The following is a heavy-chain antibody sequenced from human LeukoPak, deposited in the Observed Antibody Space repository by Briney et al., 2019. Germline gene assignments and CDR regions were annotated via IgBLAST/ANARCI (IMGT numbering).Heavy chain of an antibody. CDR2: TYYRSKWYN. D-gene: IGHD3-22*01. V-gene: IGHV6-1*01. CDR1: GDSVSSNSAA. Sequence: SQTLSLTCAISGDSVSSNSAAWNWIRQSPSRGLEWLGRTYYRSKWYNDYAVSVKSRITINPDTSKNQFSLQLNSVTPEDTAVYYCARVRYYSDTSGYYYFDYWGQGTLVTVSS. CDR3: ARVRYYSDTSGYYYFDY. J-gene: IGHJ4*02.